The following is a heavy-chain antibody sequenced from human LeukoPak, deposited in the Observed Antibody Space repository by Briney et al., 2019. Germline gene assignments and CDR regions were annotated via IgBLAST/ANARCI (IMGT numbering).Heavy chain of an antibody. D-gene: IGHD5-12*01. Sequence: ASLKVSCKASGYTFTGYFLHWLRQAPGQGLEWMGWIRPKRGVRNHAQKFQGRFTMTRDTSISTAYMELSRLRSDDTAVYYCARAPGGYDYPFDYWGQGTVVTVSS. CDR2: IRPKRGVR. CDR1: GYTFTGYF. J-gene: IGHJ4*02. V-gene: IGHV1-2*02. CDR3: ARAPGGYDYPFDY.